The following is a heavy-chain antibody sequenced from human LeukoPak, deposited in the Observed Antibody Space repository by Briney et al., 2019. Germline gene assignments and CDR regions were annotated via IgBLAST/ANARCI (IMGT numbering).Heavy chain of an antibody. CDR3: ARVAVNWNYYDY. J-gene: IGHJ4*02. V-gene: IGHV1-18*01. CDR1: GYNFNTYG. Sequence: GASVKVSCKASGYNFNTYGISWVRQAPGQGPEWMGWIRAYNGDTKYSQKVQGRLTLTRDTSTSTDYMELGSLTSDDTAVYYCARVAVNWNYYDYWGQGTLVTVSS. CDR2: IRAYNGDT. D-gene: IGHD1-1*01.